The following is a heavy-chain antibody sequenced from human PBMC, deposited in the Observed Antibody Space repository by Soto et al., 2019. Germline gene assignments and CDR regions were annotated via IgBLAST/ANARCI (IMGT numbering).Heavy chain of an antibody. CDR1: GFTFGDYA. CDR2: IRSKAYGGTK. Sequence: KPGGSLRLSCTGSGFTFGDYAISWSRQAPGKGLEWVGVIRSKAYGGTKDYAASVKGRFTILRDDSKSIAYLQMNSLQSEDTGVYYCTRYTSTSRYSYFGMDVWGHGTTVTVSS. D-gene: IGHD2-2*01. CDR3: TRYTSTSRYSYFGMDV. V-gene: IGHV3-49*05. J-gene: IGHJ6*02.